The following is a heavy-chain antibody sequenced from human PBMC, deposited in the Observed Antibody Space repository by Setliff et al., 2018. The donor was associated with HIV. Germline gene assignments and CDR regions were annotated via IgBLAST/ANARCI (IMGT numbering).Heavy chain of an antibody. CDR2: INPKSGGT. D-gene: IGHD3-3*01. Sequence: GASVKVSCKASGYTFTGYYMHWVRQAPGQGPEWLGRINPKSGGTRYAQKFQGRVSMTRDTAISTAYMELSRLRSDDSAVYYCARLPFITIFGVLNGDDGFDIWGQGNLVTVSS. V-gene: IGHV1-2*06. CDR3: ARLPFITIFGVLNGDDGFDI. J-gene: IGHJ4*02. CDR1: GYTFTGYY.